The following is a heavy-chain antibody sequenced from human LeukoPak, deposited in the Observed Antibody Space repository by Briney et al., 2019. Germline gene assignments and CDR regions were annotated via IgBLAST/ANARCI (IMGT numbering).Heavy chain of an antibody. Sequence: ASVKVSCKASGYTFTSYDINWVRQATGQGLEWMGWMNPNSGNTGYAQKFQGRVTITRNTSISTAYMELSGLRSEDTAVYYCARHKWELGGWAFDIWGQGTMVTVSS. CDR1: GYTFTSYD. CDR2: MNPNSGNT. CDR3: ARHKWELGGWAFDI. D-gene: IGHD1-26*01. J-gene: IGHJ3*02. V-gene: IGHV1-8*03.